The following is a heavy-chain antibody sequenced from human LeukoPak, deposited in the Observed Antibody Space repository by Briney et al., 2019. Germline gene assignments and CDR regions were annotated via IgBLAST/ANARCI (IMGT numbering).Heavy chain of an antibody. CDR2: IGGHVHST. D-gene: IGHD1-20*01. CDR1: GFTFRNSA. Sequence: PGGSLRLSCAASGFTFRNSAMSWVRQAPGTGLEWVSSIGGHVHSTYYADSVIGRFTISRDDSKNTLYLQMNSLRANDTAIYYCANHRTPDRYHWNYFDYWGQGTQVTVSS. J-gene: IGHJ4*02. CDR3: ANHRTPDRYHWNYFDY. V-gene: IGHV3-23*01.